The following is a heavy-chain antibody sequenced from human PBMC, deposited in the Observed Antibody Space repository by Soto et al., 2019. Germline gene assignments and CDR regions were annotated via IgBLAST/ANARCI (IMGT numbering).Heavy chain of an antibody. V-gene: IGHV3-11*01. CDR2: IDSRGRTL. D-gene: IGHD3-16*02. J-gene: IGHJ4*02. Sequence: GGSLRLSCVASGFTFSDYSMSWIRQAPGKGLEWLAFIDSRGRTLSYADSVRGRFTITRDNAENSVYLQMDSLRADDTAVYYCERKDDRNYIDSWGQGNSVTVSS. CDR1: GFTFSDYS. CDR3: ERKDDRNYIDS.